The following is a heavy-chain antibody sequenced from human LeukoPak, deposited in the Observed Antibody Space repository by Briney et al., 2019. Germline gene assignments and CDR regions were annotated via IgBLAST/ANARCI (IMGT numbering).Heavy chain of an antibody. D-gene: IGHD5-12*01. CDR2: IYYTGST. CDR3: ASRGSSGHDPLT. J-gene: IGHJ4*01. CDR1: VDSIRSYY. Sequence: SETLSLTRTVSVDSIRSYYWSWVRRPPGKGLEWIGYIYYTGSTSYNPSLKSRVTISLDTSKSQFSLRLTSVTPDDTAVYSCASRGSSGHDPLTWGQGTLVTVSS. V-gene: IGHV4-59*08.